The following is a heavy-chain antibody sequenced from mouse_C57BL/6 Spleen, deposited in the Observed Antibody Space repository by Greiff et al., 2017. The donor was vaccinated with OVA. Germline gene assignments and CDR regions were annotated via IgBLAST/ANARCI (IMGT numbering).Heavy chain of an antibody. V-gene: IGHV1-54*01. CDR3: ARSDGYYVRDY. D-gene: IGHD2-3*01. J-gene: IGHJ2*01. CDR1: GYAFTNYL. Sequence: VQLQQSGAELVRPGTSVKVSCKASGYAFTNYLIEWVKQRPGQGLEWIGVINPGSGGTNYNEKFKGKATLTADKSSSTAYMQLSSLTSEDSAIYFCARSDGYYVRDYWGQGTTLTVSS. CDR2: INPGSGGT.